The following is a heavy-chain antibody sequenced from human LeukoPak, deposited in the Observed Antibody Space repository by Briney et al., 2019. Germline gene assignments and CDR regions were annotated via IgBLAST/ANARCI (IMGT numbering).Heavy chain of an antibody. D-gene: IGHD1-14*01. J-gene: IGHJ4*02. Sequence: SETLSLTCTVSSYSLNNGYLWAWIRQPLGKGLEWIGSVSRRGSAYYHPSLNNRVTISVDTAKNQFYLKFNSVTAADTAVYYCAKVLPITPYFDYWGQGTLVTVSS. CDR1: SYSLNNGYL. V-gene: IGHV4-38-2*02. CDR3: AKVLPITPYFDY. CDR2: VSRRGSA.